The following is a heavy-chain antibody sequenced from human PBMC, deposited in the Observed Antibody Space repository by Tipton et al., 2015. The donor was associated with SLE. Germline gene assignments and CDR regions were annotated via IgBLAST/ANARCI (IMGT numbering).Heavy chain of an antibody. V-gene: IGHV1-2*06. Sequence: QSGPAVKKPGASVKVSCKASGYTFTGYYMHWVRQAPGQGLEWMGRINPNSGGTNYAQKFQGRVTMTRDTSISTADMELSRLRSDDTAVYYCARGPYSSSWLPEDYWGQGTLVTVSS. D-gene: IGHD6-13*01. J-gene: IGHJ4*02. CDR2: INPNSGGT. CDR3: ARGPYSSSWLPEDY. CDR1: GYTFTGYY.